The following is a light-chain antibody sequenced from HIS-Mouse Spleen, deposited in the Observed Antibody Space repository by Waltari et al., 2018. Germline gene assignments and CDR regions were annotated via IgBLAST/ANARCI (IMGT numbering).Light chain of an antibody. CDR2: TNN. J-gene: IGLJ3*02. Sequence: QSVLPQPPSASGTPGQRVPSSCSGRSSNIGSNYLYRYQQLPGTAPELLIYTNNQRPSGVPDRFSGSKSGTTASLAISGLRSEDEADYYCAAWDDSLSGPVFGGGTKLTVL. V-gene: IGLV1-47*01. CDR3: AAWDDSLSGPV. CDR1: SSNIGSNY.